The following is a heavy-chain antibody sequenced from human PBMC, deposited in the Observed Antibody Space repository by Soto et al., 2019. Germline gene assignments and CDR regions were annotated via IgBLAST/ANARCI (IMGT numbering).Heavy chain of an antibody. V-gene: IGHV3-48*02. CDR2: ISSSSSTI. CDR3: ARAPYYYDSSGYYDAFDI. Sequence: EVQLVESGGGLVQPGGSLRLSCAASGFTFSSYSMNWVRQAPGKGLEWASYISSSSSTIYYADSVKGRFTISRDNAKNSLYLQMNSLRDEDTAVYYCARAPYYYDSSGYYDAFDIWGQGTMVTVSS. J-gene: IGHJ3*02. D-gene: IGHD3-22*01. CDR1: GFTFSSYS.